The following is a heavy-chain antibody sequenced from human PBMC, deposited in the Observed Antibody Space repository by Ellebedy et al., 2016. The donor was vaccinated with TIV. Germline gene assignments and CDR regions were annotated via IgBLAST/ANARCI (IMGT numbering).Heavy chain of an antibody. V-gene: IGHV3-30*18. CDR2: ISYDGGIE. CDR3: AKSPSRKPGLVDS. D-gene: IGHD1-14*01. J-gene: IGHJ4*02. Sequence: GESLKISCAASGFTFSNYGMYWVRQAPGKDLEWVAVISYDGGIEYYADSVKGRFTISTDKSKHTLYLQMNRLRAEDTAVYYCAKSPSRKPGLVDSWGQGTLVTVSS. CDR1: GFTFSNYG.